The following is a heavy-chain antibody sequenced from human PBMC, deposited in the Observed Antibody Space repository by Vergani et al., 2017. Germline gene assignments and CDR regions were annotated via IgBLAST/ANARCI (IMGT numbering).Heavy chain of an antibody. CDR1: GFTFNSYG. Sequence: QVQLVESGGGVVQPGGSLRLSCAASGFTFNSYGMHWVRPAPGKGLEWVASIRSDESRRYYGDSMEGPFTISRDNSKNTLYLQMKSLRPEDTAVYYCAKEGGGDCSGGTCYPEYWGQGTLVIVSS. CDR2: IRSDESRR. CDR3: AKEGGGDCSGGTCYPEY. D-gene: IGHD2-15*01. J-gene: IGHJ4*02. V-gene: IGHV3-30*02.